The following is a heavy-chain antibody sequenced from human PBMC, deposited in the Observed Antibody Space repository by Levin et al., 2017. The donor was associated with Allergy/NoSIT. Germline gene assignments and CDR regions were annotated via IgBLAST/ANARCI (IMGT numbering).Heavy chain of an antibody. Sequence: GKSLKISCVASGFTFSSDTMNWVRQAPGKGLEWVSSISSSSYYIYYADSVKGRFTISRDNAKNSLYLQMNSLRAEDTAVYYCARDSSGWYTLSYYYGMDVWGQGTTVTVSS. CDR2: ISSSSYYI. CDR1: GFTFSSDT. V-gene: IGHV3-21*01. J-gene: IGHJ6*02. D-gene: IGHD6-19*01. CDR3: ARDSSGWYTLSYYYGMDV.